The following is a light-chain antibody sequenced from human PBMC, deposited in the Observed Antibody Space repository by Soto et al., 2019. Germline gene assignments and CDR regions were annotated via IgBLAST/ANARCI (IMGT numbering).Light chain of an antibody. CDR3: QQYNSYSIT. V-gene: IGKV1-5*01. Sequence: DIQMTQSPSTLSASVGDRVTITCRASQSISSWLAWYQQKPGKAPKLLIYDASSLESRVPSRFSGSGSGTEFTLTISSLQPDDFATYYCQQYNSYSITFGQGTRLEIK. CDR2: DAS. CDR1: QSISSW. J-gene: IGKJ5*01.